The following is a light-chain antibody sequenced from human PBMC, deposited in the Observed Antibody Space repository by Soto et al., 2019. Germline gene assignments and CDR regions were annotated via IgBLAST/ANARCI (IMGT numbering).Light chain of an antibody. V-gene: IGKV3-11*01. CDR3: PQRGNWPLT. Sequence: EIVLTQSPATLSLSPGERATLSCRASQSVSGYFAWSHQKPGQAPRLLIYAASTRATGIPARFSGSGSGTDFTLTISSLEPEDFAVYYCPQRGNWPLTFGQGTKVEIK. CDR1: QSVSGY. CDR2: AAS. J-gene: IGKJ1*01.